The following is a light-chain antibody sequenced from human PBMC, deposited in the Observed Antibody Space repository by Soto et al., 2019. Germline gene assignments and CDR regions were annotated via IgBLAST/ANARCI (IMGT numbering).Light chain of an antibody. J-gene: IGLJ1*01. Sequence: QSVLTQPASVSGSPAQSITTSCTGTSSDVGSYNLVSWYQQHPGKAPKLMIYEASKRPSGVSHRFSGSRSGSTASLTISGLQAEDEADYYCCSYAGSRIHVFGSGTKVTVL. V-gene: IGLV2-23*01. CDR2: EAS. CDR3: CSYAGSRIHV. CDR1: SSDVGSYNL.